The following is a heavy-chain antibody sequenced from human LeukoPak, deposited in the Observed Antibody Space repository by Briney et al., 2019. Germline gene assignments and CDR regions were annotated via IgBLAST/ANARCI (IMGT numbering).Heavy chain of an antibody. CDR1: GFTFFSYG. CDR2: IWYDGSIQ. D-gene: IGHD3-22*01. CDR3: ECGRSGWDGICDGGDY. Sequence: PGGSLRLSCAASGFTFFSYGMRWGRQAPGKGLEWVAAIWYDGSIQYYADSVKGRFTISRDNSKNTLYLQMDSLRAEDTAVYYCECGRSGWDGICDGGDYRRRGTLVSVSS. V-gene: IGHV3-33*01. J-gene: IGHJ4*02.